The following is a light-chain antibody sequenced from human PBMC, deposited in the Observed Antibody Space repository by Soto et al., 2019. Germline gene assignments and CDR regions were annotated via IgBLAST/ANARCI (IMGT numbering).Light chain of an antibody. Sequence: SSELTQPPSVSVAPGQTARIPCGGNNIESKSVHWYQEKPGQAPVLVVFDDSDRPTGIPARFSGSNSGNTATLTISRVEAGDEADYYCQVWDTSSDHPVVFGGGTKLTVL. CDR1: NIESKS. J-gene: IGLJ2*01. V-gene: IGLV3-21*02. CDR2: DDS. CDR3: QVWDTSSDHPVV.